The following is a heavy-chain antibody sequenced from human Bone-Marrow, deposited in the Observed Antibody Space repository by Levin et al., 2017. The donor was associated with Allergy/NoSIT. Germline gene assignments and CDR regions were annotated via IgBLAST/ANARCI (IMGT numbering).Heavy chain of an antibody. V-gene: IGHV4-59*11. CDR2: MYKTSSA. Sequence: ASETLSLTCTVSGASINNHHWSWIRQSPGKGLEWIGYMYKTSSANFNPSLKSRVTMSADMSKNQFSLSLRSVAAAATAVYYCARQAYGTRYYSRSPKNKQDDYYYMDVWGRGTTVTVSS. D-gene: IGHD3-10*01. CDR1: GASINNHH. CDR3: ARQAYGTRYYSRSPKNKQDDYYYMDV. J-gene: IGHJ6*03.